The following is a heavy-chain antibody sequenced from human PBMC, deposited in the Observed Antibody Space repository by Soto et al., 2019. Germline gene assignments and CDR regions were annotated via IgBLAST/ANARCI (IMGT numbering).Heavy chain of an antibody. CDR2: ISESGNT. CDR1: GFTLSNYA. V-gene: IGHV3-23*01. D-gene: IGHD6-19*01. CDR3: AKLRGSGSYSGMDV. J-gene: IGHJ6*02. Sequence: GGSLRLSCAASGFTLSNYAMRWVRQAPGKGLEWVSSISESGNTFHTDSVKGRFTISRDNSKNTLYLQMNSLRADDTAVYYCAKLRGSGSYSGMDVWGQGTTVTVSS.